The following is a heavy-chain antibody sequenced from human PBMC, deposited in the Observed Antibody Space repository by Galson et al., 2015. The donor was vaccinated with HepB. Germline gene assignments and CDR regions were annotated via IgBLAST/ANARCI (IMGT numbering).Heavy chain of an antibody. J-gene: IGHJ4*02. Sequence: SLRLSCAASGFTFSSYSMNWVRQAPGKGLEWVSYISSSSSTIYYADSVKGRFTISRDNSKNTLYLQMNSLRAEDTAVYYCASSGWKYYFDYWGQGALVTVSS. D-gene: IGHD6-19*01. CDR2: ISSSSSTI. V-gene: IGHV3-48*01. CDR3: ASSGWKYYFDY. CDR1: GFTFSSYS.